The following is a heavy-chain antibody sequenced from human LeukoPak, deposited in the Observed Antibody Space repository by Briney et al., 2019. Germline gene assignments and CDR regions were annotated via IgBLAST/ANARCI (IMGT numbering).Heavy chain of an antibody. CDR1: GFTFSSYA. J-gene: IGHJ3*02. Sequence: PGRSLRLSCAASGFTFSSYAMHWVRQAPGKGLEWVAVISYDGSNKYYADSVKGRFTISRDNSKNTLYLQMNSLRAEDTAVYYCAKRTPPGEYAFDIWGQGTMVTVSS. CDR3: AKRTPPGEYAFDI. CDR2: ISYDGSNK. V-gene: IGHV3-30-3*01. D-gene: IGHD2-21*01.